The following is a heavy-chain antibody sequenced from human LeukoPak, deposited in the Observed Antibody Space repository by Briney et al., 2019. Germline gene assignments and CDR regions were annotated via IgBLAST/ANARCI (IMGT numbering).Heavy chain of an antibody. J-gene: IGHJ4*02. Sequence: PGGSLRLSCAASGFTFDDYGMSWVRQAPGKGLEWASGINWNGGSTGYADSVKGRFTISRDNAKNSLYLQMNSLRAEDTALYYCAREAYCSGGSCYFDYWGQGTLVTVSS. CDR3: AREAYCSGGSCYFDY. CDR1: GFTFDDYG. CDR2: INWNGGST. V-gene: IGHV3-20*04. D-gene: IGHD2-15*01.